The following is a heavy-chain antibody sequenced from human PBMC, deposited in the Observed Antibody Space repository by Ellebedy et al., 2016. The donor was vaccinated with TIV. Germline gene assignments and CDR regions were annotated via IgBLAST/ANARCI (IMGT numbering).Heavy chain of an antibody. D-gene: IGHD3-10*01. Sequence: ASVKVSCXTSGYTFTSYDVNWVRQATGQGLEWMGWMNPNSGNTGYAQKFQGRVTMTRNTSISTAYMELSSLTSEDTAVYYCARESGLGLIGDFDCWGQGTLVTVSS. CDR2: MNPNSGNT. CDR3: ARESGLGLIGDFDC. CDR1: GYTFTSYD. V-gene: IGHV1-8*01. J-gene: IGHJ4*02.